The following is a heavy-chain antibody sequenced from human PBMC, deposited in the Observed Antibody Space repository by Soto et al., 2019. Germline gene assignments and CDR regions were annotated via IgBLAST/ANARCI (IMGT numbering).Heavy chain of an antibody. CDR1: GGSISSYY. Sequence: SETLSLTCTVSGGSISSYYWSWIQQPPGKGLEWIGYIYYSGSTNYNPSLKSRVTISVDTSKNQFSLKLSSVTATDTAVYYCARLTYYGDYWYFDLWGRGTLVTVSS. D-gene: IGHD4-17*01. CDR2: IYYSGST. CDR3: ARLTYYGDYWYFDL. V-gene: IGHV4-59*08. J-gene: IGHJ2*01.